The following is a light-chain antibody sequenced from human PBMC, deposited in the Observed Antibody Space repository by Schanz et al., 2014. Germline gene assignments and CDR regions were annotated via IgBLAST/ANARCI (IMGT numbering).Light chain of an antibody. CDR3: SSYRSSNTVV. J-gene: IGLJ2*01. Sequence: QSALTQPRSMSGSPGQSVTISCSGTSSDVGGYNHVSWYQQRPGKAPKLLIYDVTKRPSGVPDRFSGSKSRTSASLAISGLQSEDEADYYCSSYRSSNTVVFGGGTKLTVL. CDR2: DVT. V-gene: IGLV2-11*01. CDR1: SSDVGGYNH.